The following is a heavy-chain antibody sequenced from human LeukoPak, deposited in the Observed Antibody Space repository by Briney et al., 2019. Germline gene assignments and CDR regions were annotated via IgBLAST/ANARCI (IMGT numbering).Heavy chain of an antibody. Sequence: GGSLRLSCAASGFTFSNYAMHWVRQAPGKGLEWVAVISYDGTNKYYADSVKGRFTTSRDNSQNTLYLQMNSLRVEDTAVYYCASVSVTSAFDIWGQGTMVTVSS. V-gene: IGHV3-30-3*01. J-gene: IGHJ3*02. CDR1: GFTFSNYA. D-gene: IGHD4-17*01. CDR2: ISYDGTNK. CDR3: ASVSVTSAFDI.